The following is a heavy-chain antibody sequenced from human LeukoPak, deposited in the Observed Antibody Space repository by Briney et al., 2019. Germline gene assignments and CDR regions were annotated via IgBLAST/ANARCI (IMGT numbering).Heavy chain of an antibody. Sequence: GGSLRLSCAASGFTFSSYEMNWVRQAPGKGLEWVSYISSSGSTIYYANSVKGRFTISRDNSKNTLYLQMNSLRAEDTAVYYCAKRGRGYGDYYFDYWGQGTLVTVSS. CDR2: ISSSGSTI. V-gene: IGHV3-48*03. CDR1: GFTFSSYE. J-gene: IGHJ4*02. CDR3: AKRGRGYGDYYFDY. D-gene: IGHD4-17*01.